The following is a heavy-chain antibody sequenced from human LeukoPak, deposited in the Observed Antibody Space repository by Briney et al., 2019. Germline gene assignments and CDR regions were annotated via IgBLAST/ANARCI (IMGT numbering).Heavy chain of an antibody. CDR3: ARPPYSSSWYKGPNDAFDI. CDR2: ILSSGST. V-gene: IGHV4-61*09. D-gene: IGHD6-13*01. J-gene: IGHJ3*02. Sequence: SETLSLTCTVSGGSISSGSYYWSWIRQPAGKGLEWIGYILSSGSTHHNPSLTSRISLSVDTSKNQFSLKLSSVTAADTAVYYCARPPYSSSWYKGPNDAFDIWGQGTMVTVSS. CDR1: GGSISSGSYY.